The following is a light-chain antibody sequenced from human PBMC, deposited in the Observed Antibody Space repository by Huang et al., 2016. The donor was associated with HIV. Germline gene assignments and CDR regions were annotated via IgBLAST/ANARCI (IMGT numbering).Light chain of an antibody. CDR2: GAS. CDR1: QSVSSN. Sequence: EIVMTQSPATLSVSPGERATLSCRASQSVSSNLAWYQQKPGQAPRLLIYGASTRATGIPARFSGSGSGTEFTLTISSQQSEDFAVYYCQKYNNWPRTFGQGTKVEIK. J-gene: IGKJ1*01. CDR3: QKYNNWPRT. V-gene: IGKV3-15*01.